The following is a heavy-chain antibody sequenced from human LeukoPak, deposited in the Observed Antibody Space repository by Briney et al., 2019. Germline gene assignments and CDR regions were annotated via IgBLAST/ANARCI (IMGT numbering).Heavy chain of an antibody. CDR1: GGSISSYY. CDR2: IYYSGST. Sequence: SATLSLTCTVSGGSISSYYWSWIRQPPGKGLEWIGYIYYSGSTNYNPSLKSRVTISVDTSKNQFSLKLSSVTAADTAVYYCAREGIAARRGIGYWGQGTLVTVSS. J-gene: IGHJ4*02. CDR3: AREGIAARRGIGY. V-gene: IGHV4-59*01. D-gene: IGHD6-6*01.